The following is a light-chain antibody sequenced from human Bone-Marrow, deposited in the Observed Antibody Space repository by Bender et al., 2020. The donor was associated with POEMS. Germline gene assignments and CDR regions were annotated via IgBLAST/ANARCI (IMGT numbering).Light chain of an antibody. CDR3: CSYVGSSTFYV. V-gene: IGLV2-23*02. Sequence: QSALTQPASVSGSPGQSITISCTGTSSDVGSYNLVSWNQQHPGKAPKLIIYDVTLRPPGVPDRFSGSKSDNTASLTISGLQIDDEADYYCCSYVGSSTFYVFGTGTKVTVL. J-gene: IGLJ1*01. CDR2: DVT. CDR1: SSDVGSYNL.